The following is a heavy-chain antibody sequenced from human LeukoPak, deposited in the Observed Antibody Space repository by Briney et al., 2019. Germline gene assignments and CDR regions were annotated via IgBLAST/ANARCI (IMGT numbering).Heavy chain of an antibody. CDR3: AKDLYHGSGSKFDD. J-gene: IGHJ4*02. CDR2: ISGSGTST. Sequence: PGGSLRLSCAASGFTFSTYAMGGVRQAPGKGLEWVSFISGSGTSTYYADSVKGRFTISRDNSKNTLSLQMNSLRVEDTAVYYCAKDLYHGSGSKFDDWGQGTLVTVSS. V-gene: IGHV3-23*01. CDR1: GFTFSTYA. D-gene: IGHD3-10*01.